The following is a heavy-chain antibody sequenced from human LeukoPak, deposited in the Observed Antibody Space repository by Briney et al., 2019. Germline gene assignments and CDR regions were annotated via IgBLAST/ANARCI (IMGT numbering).Heavy chain of an antibody. CDR3: ARGYSSSWYFLDC. Sequence: PGGSLRLSCAASGFTFSSYWMSWVRQAPGKGLEWVANIKQDGSEKYYVDSVKGRFTISRDNAKNSLYLQMNSLRAEDTAVYYCARGYSSSWYFLDCWGQGTLVTVSS. V-gene: IGHV3-7*01. J-gene: IGHJ4*02. D-gene: IGHD6-13*01. CDR1: GFTFSSYW. CDR2: IKQDGSEK.